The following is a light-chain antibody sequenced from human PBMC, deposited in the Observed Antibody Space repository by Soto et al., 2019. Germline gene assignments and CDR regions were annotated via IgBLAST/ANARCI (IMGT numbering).Light chain of an antibody. CDR2: DVS. Sequence: ALTQPPSVSGSPGQSVAISCTGTSSDVGGSNGVSWYQQPPGTAPKLIIYDVSNRPSGVPDRFSGSRSGNTASLIISGLQAEDEGDYYCSSYTSSSTYVFGTGTKVTVL. V-gene: IGLV2-18*02. CDR1: SSDVGGSNG. J-gene: IGLJ1*01. CDR3: SSYTSSSTYV.